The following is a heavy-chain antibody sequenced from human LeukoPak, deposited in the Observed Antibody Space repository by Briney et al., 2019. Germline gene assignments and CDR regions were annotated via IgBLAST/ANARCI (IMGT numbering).Heavy chain of an antibody. CDR3: AKGIAVAGTGFDY. CDR2: ISGSGGST. CDR1: GFTFSNYG. V-gene: IGHV3-23*01. Sequence: GGSLRLSCAASGFTFSNYGMSWVRQAPGKGLEWVLAISGSGGSTFYADSVKGRFTISRDNSKNTLYLQMHSLRAEDTAVYYCAKGIAVAGTGFDYWGQGTLVTVSS. J-gene: IGHJ4*02. D-gene: IGHD6-19*01.